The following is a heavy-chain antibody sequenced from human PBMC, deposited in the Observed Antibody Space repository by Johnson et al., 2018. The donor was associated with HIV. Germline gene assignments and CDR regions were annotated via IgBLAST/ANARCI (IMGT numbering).Heavy chain of an antibody. Sequence: VQLVESGGGLVQPGGSLRLSRAASGFTFSSYWMHWVRHAPGKGLVWVSRINSDGSSTNYADSVKGRFTISRDNSKITLYLQMSSLRVEDTAVYYCAKGIYDFWGGYLLDAFDMWGQGTMVTVSS. CDR2: INSDGSST. CDR1: GFTFSSYW. J-gene: IGHJ3*02. V-gene: IGHV3-74*01. CDR3: AKGIYDFWGGYLLDAFDM. D-gene: IGHD3-3*01.